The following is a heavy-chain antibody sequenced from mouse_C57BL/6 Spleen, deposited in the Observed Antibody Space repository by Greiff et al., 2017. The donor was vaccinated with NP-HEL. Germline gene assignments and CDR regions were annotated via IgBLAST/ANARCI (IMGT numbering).Heavy chain of an antibody. D-gene: IGHD1-1*01. CDR1: GYTFTSYG. V-gene: IGHV1-81*01. CDR3: ARSTTVVERAMDY. J-gene: IGHJ4*01. CDR2: IYPRSGNT. Sequence: VQLQQSGAELARPGASVKLSCKASGYTFTSYGISWVKQRTGQGLEWIGEIYPRSGNTYYNEKFKGKATLTADKSSSTAYMELRSLTSEDSAVYFCARSTTVVERAMDYWGQGTSVTVSS.